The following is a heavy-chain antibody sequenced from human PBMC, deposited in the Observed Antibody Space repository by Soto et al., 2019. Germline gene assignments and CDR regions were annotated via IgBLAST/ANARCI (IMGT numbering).Heavy chain of an antibody. V-gene: IGHV4-59*08. Sequence: QVQLQESGPGLVKPSETLSLTCTVSGGSISSYYWSWIRQPPGKGLEWIGYIYYSGSTNYNPALNSRATNTVDTSKNLYSLKLSAVTAAVTAGYYCARLRPGTRGSFDYWGQGTLVTVSS. CDR3: ARLRPGTRGSFDY. D-gene: IGHD1-7*01. CDR2: IYYSGST. CDR1: GGSISSYY. J-gene: IGHJ4*02.